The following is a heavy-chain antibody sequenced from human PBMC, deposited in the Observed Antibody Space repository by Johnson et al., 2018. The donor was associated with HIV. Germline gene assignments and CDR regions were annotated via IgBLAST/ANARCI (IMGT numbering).Heavy chain of an antibody. CDR3: ATLGGTVTTRAIAQPHDAFDI. CDR1: GFTFSSYG. Sequence: QVQLVESGGGVVQPGGSLRLSCAASGFTFSSYGMHWVRQAPGKGLEWVAFIRYDGSNKYYADSVKGRFTTTRDNSKNTLYLQMNSLRAEDTAVYYCATLGGTVTTRAIAQPHDAFDIWGQGTMVTVSS. V-gene: IGHV3-30*02. D-gene: IGHD4-17*01. CDR2: IRYDGSNK. J-gene: IGHJ3*02.